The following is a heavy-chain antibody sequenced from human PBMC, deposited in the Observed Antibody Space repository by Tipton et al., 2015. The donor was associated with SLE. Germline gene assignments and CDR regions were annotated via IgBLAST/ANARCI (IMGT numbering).Heavy chain of an antibody. D-gene: IGHD3-22*01. CDR1: GGSMSSYF. Sequence: TLSLTCTVSGGSMSSYFWSWIRQPPGKGLEWIGYVSSRGITDYNPSLKSRVTVSIDPSKDQFSLKLSSVTAADTAVYYCARGGIFYHHDSSGRHAFDIWGRGTVVAVSS. J-gene: IGHJ3*02. CDR2: VSSRGIT. CDR3: ARGGIFYHHDSSGRHAFDI. V-gene: IGHV4-59*01.